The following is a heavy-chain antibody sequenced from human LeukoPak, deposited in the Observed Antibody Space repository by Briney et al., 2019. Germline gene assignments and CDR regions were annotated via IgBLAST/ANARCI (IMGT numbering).Heavy chain of an antibody. V-gene: IGHV4-59*01. J-gene: IGHJ4*02. D-gene: IGHD1-1*01. CDR1: GDSIFDDY. CDR3: ARDRDRGNFDY. CDR2: IYHSGST. Sequence: SETLSLTCTVSGDSIFDDYWTWIRQPPGKGLEWTGYIYHSGSTSYNPSLKSRLTISVDTSKNQYSLKLSSVTAAESAVYYCARDRDRGNFDYWGQGTLVTVSS.